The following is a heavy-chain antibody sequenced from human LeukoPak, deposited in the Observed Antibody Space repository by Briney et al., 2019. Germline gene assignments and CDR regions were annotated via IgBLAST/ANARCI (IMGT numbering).Heavy chain of an antibody. V-gene: IGHV3-7*01. CDR1: GFTLSSYW. CDR3: ARDIAPAGLFFDY. D-gene: IGHD6-13*01. J-gene: IGHJ4*02. Sequence: PGGSLRLSCAASGFTLSSYWMSWVRQAPGKGLEWVANIKYDGSEKDYVASVKGRFTISRDNAKNSLYLQMNSLRAEDTAVYYCARDIAPAGLFFDYWGQGTLVTVSS. CDR2: IKYDGSEK.